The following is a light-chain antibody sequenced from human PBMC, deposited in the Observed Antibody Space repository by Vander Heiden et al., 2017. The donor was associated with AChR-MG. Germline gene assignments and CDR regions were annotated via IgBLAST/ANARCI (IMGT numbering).Light chain of an antibody. Sequence: ELVFTQSPSTLSSAPGERATLTCRASQSVSSSYLAWYQQKPGQAPRLLIYGASSRATGIPDRFSGSGSGTDFTLTISRLEPEDFAVYYCQQYGSSRVTFGGGTKVEIK. CDR2: GAS. V-gene: IGKV3-20*01. J-gene: IGKJ4*01. CDR3: QQYGSSRVT. CDR1: QSVSSSY.